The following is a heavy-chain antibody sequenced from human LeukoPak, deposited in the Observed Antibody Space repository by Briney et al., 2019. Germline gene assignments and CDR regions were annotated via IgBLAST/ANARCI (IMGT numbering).Heavy chain of an antibody. D-gene: IGHD3-22*01. CDR3: ARGGYFYDSSGYYEGYYYYYGMDV. CDR2: MNPNSGNT. V-gene: IGHV1-8*01. J-gene: IGHJ6*02. Sequence: ASVKVSCKASGYTFTSYDINWVRQATGQGLEWMGWMNPNSGNTGYAQKFQGRVTMTRNTSISTAYMELSSLRSGDTAVYYCARGGYFYDSSGYYEGYYYYYGMDVWGQGTTVTVSS. CDR1: GYTFTSYD.